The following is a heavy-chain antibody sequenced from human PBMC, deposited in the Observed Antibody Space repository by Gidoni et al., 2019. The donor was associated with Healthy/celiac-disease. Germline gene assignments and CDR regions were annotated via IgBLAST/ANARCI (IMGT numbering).Heavy chain of an antibody. D-gene: IGHD6-13*01. V-gene: IGHV5-51*01. Sequence: AQLVQSGAEVKKPGESLKISCKGSGYSFASYWIGWVRQMPGKGLEWMGILHPGDSYTRYSPSFQGQVTISAAKSISTAYLQWSSLKASDTAMYYCARWDGSSYSDWYFDLWGRGTLVTVSS. CDR3: ARWDGSSYSDWYFDL. CDR2: LHPGDSYT. J-gene: IGHJ2*01. CDR1: GYSFASYW.